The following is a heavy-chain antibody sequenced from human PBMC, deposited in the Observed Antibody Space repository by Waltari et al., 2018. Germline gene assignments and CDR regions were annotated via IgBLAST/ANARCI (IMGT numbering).Heavy chain of an antibody. CDR2: IYSGGST. CDR1: GYTFTSYY. D-gene: IGHD4-17*01. CDR3: ASRRRTTSFYYYGMDV. J-gene: IGHJ6*02. V-gene: IGHV3-53*01. Sequence: VQLVQSGAEVKKPGASVKVSCKASGYTFTSYYMHWVRQAPGKGLEWVSVIYSGGSTYYADAVKGRFTISRDNSKNTLYLQMNSLRAEDTAVYYCASRRRTTSFYYYGMDVWGQGTTVTVSS.